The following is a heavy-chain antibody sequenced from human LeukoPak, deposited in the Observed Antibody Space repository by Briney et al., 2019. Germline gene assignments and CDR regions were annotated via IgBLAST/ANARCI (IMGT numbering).Heavy chain of an antibody. CDR1: GFTFSSYG. CDR3: ALHINGDYESRFDP. Sequence: GGSLRLSCAASGFTFSSYGLSWVRQAPGKGLEWVSGISGSGGSTYYADSVKGRFTISRDNSKNTLYLQMNSLRAEDTAVYYCALHINGDYESRFDPWGQGTLVTVSS. V-gene: IGHV3-23*01. CDR2: ISGSGGST. D-gene: IGHD4-17*01. J-gene: IGHJ5*02.